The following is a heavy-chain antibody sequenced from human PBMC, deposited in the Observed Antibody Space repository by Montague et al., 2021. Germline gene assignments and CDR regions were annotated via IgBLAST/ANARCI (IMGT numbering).Heavy chain of an antibody. D-gene: IGHD3-10*01. CDR3: ARDYYGSGRGKDYFDY. Sequence: SLRLSCAASGFTFRSYSMNGVRQAPGKGLEWVSSISSSSSYIYYTDSVKGRFTISRDNAKNSLYLQMNSLRAEDTAVYYCARDYYGSGRGKDYFDYWGQGTLVTVSS. CDR1: GFTFRSYS. V-gene: IGHV3-21*01. J-gene: IGHJ4*02. CDR2: ISSSSSYI.